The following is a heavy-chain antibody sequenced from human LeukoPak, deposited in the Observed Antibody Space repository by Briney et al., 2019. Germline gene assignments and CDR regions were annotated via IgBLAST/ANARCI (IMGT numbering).Heavy chain of an antibody. D-gene: IGHD6-19*01. CDR2: ISAYNGNT. CDR3: ARDARSYGSGWYRWFDP. J-gene: IGHJ5*02. CDR1: GYTFTSYG. Sequence: ASVKVSCKASGYTFTSYGISWVRQAPGQGLEWMGWISAYNGNTNYAQKLQGRVTMTTDTSTSTAYMELRSLRSDDTAVYYCARDARSYGSGWYRWFDPWGQGTLVTVSS. V-gene: IGHV1-18*01.